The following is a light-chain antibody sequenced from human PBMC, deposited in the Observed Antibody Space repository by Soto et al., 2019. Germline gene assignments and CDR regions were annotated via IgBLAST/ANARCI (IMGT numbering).Light chain of an antibody. V-gene: IGKV1-5*01. CDR3: QHYNMYSPWT. CDR1: QSITTW. CDR2: DVS. J-gene: IGKJ1*01. Sequence: DIQMTQSPSTVSAYVGDSVTITCRASQSITTWLAWYQQRPGKAPKLLIYDVSSLQSGVPSRFSGSGSGTEVTLTISSRQPDDFATYYCQHYNMYSPWTFGQGTKVEIK.